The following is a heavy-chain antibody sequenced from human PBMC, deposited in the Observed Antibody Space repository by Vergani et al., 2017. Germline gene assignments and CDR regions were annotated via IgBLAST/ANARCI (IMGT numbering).Heavy chain of an antibody. CDR1: GYSISSGYY. D-gene: IGHD3-16*01. CDR3: ARDSGCYVWGGYEAWFDP. Sequence: QVQLQESGPGLVKPSETLSLTCTVSGYSISSGYYWGWIRQPPGKGLEWIGTIYHSGRTYYNPSLKSRVTISVDTSKNQFSLKLRSVTAADTAVYYCARDSGCYVWGGYEAWFDPWGQGTLVTVSS. V-gene: IGHV4-38-2*02. J-gene: IGHJ5*02. CDR2: IYHSGRT.